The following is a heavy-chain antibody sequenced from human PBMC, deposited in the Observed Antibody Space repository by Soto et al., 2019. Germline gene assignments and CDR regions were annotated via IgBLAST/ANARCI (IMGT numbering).Heavy chain of an antibody. D-gene: IGHD3-3*01. Sequence: SVKASSKASGGTFSSYTISWVRQAPGQGLEWMGRIIPILGIANYAQKFQGRVTITADKSTSTAYMELSSLRSEDTAVYYCAGGLITIFGINGFDPWGQGTLVTVSS. CDR1: GGTFSSYT. CDR2: IIPILGIA. CDR3: AGGLITIFGINGFDP. J-gene: IGHJ5*02. V-gene: IGHV1-69*02.